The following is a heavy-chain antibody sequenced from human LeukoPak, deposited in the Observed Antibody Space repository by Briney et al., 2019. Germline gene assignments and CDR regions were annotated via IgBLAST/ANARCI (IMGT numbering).Heavy chain of an antibody. Sequence: ASVKVSCKASGGTFSSYAISWVRQAPGQGLEWMGGIIPIFGTANYAQKFQGRVTITTDVSTSTAYMELSSLRSEDTAVYYCASGPSSGYYYEYFQHWGQGTLVTVSS. CDR2: IIPIFGTA. D-gene: IGHD3-22*01. J-gene: IGHJ1*01. V-gene: IGHV1-69*05. CDR1: GGTFSSYA. CDR3: ASGPSSGYYYEYFQH.